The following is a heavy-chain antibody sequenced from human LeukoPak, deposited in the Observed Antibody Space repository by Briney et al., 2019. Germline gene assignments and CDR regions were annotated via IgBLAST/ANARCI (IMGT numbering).Heavy chain of an antibody. CDR1: GYTFTSYA. V-gene: IGHV1-69*04. CDR2: IIPIFGIA. D-gene: IGHD3-22*01. CDR3: ARTPGSSGYYTGY. Sequence: GASVKVSCKASGYTFTSYAISWVRQAPGQGLEWMGRIIPIFGIANYAQKFQGRVTITADKSTSTAYMELSSLRSEDTAVYYCARTPGSSGYYTGYWGQGTLVTVSS. J-gene: IGHJ4*02.